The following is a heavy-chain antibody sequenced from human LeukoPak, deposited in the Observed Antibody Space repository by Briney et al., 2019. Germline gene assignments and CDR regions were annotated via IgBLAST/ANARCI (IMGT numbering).Heavy chain of an antibody. CDR2: ISYDGSNK. D-gene: IGHD4-17*01. Sequence: GGSLRLSCAASGFTFSSYAMHWVRQAPGKGLEWVAVISYDGSNKYYADSVKGRFTISRDNSKNTLYLQMNSLRAEDTAVYFCARDRGFDYEPPYYFDYWGRGTLVTVSS. V-gene: IGHV3-30-3*01. CDR3: ARDRGFDYEPPYYFDY. J-gene: IGHJ4*02. CDR1: GFTFSSYA.